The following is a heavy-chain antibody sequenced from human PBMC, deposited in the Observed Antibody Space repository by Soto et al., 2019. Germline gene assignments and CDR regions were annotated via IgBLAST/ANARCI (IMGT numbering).Heavy chain of an antibody. CDR2: IYYSGNT. CDR1: GGSIRSDY. D-gene: IGHD5-12*01. Sequence: SETLSLTCTVSGGSIRSDYWSWIRQPPGKGLEWIGYIYYSGNTKYNPSLKSRVTISIDTSKNQFSLKLRSVTAADTAVYYCARDKSLSGYDDYFDYWGQGTLVTVSS. V-gene: IGHV4-59*01. CDR3: ARDKSLSGYDDYFDY. J-gene: IGHJ4*02.